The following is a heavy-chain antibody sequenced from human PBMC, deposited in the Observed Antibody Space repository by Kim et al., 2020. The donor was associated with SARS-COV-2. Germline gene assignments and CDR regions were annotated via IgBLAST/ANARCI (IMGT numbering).Heavy chain of an antibody. V-gene: IGHV3-33*08. Sequence: GGSLRLSCEASEFTFSRHGMHWVRQAPGKGLEWVAVIWYDGSKKYYADSVKGRFTISRDNSKNTVSLQMNSLRAEDTAIYYCARLYWGSGWYGDEGLDYWGQGTLVTVSS. J-gene: IGHJ4*02. D-gene: IGHD6-19*01. CDR2: IWYDGSKK. CDR3: ARLYWGSGWYGDEGLDY. CDR1: EFTFSRHG.